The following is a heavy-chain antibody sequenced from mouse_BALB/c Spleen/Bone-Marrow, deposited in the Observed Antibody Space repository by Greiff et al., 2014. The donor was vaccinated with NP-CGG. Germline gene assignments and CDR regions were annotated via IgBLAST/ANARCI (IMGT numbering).Heavy chain of an antibody. CDR1: GYTFTSYW. CDR3: ARGTARAMMDY. V-gene: IGHV1S81*02. D-gene: IGHD3-2*01. Sequence: VQGVESGTELVKPGASVKLSCKASGYTFTSYWIHWVKQRPGQGLEWIGEIHPSNGRTNYSEKFKTKATLTVDKSSTTAHMQLRSLTSEDSAVYYCARGTARAMMDYWGQGTSVTVSS. CDR2: IHPSNGRT. J-gene: IGHJ4*01.